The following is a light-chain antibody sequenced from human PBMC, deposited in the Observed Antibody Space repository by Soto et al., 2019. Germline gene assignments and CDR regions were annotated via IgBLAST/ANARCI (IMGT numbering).Light chain of an antibody. V-gene: IGKV3-15*01. CDR2: SAS. J-gene: IGKJ2*01. Sequence: EIVMTQSPATLSVSPGERATLSCRASQSISTELAWYQQKHGQPPRLLIYSASTRATGVPSRFTGIGSGSEFTLTISGLQTEDFAVYYYQQHHTWPLTFVHTTRLEI. CDR3: QQHHTWPLT. CDR1: QSISTE.